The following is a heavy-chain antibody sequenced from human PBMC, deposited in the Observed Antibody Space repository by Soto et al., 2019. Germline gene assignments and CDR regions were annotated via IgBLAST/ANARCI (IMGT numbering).Heavy chain of an antibody. J-gene: IGHJ4*02. V-gene: IGHV4-61*01. CDR2: FYYTGTT. D-gene: IGHD2-8*02. CDR1: GASLSSGSYY. CDR3: ARISYWVKDY. Sequence: SETLSLTCTVSGASLSSGSYYWSWIRQPPGKGLEWIGYFYYTGTTKYNPSLESRVTVSADTSKNQFSLNLTSVTAADTAVYYCARISYWVKDYWGQGALVTVSS.